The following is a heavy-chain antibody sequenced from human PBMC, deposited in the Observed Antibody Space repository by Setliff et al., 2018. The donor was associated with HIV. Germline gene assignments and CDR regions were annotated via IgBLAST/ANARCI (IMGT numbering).Heavy chain of an antibody. Sequence: SETLSLTCAVYGGSLSGFYWTFIRQSPGKGLEWIGEVTHSGSTTYDPSLKSRITISVDTSKNQFSLKPTSVTAADMGVYYCARGRKKTLAVSGTRYFDFWGQGTLGTAPQ. CDR2: VTHSGST. V-gene: IGHV4-34*01. J-gene: IGHJ4*02. CDR1: GGSLSGFY. CDR3: ARGRKKTLAVSGTRYFDF. D-gene: IGHD6-19*01.